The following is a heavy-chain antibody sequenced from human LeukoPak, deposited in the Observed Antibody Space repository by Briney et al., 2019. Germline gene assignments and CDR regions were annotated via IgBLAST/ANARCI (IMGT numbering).Heavy chain of an antibody. V-gene: IGHV3-53*01. Sequence: GGSLRLSXAASGFTVSSNYMSWVRQAPGKGLEWVSVIYSGGSTYYADSVKGRFTISRDNSKNTLYLQMNSLRAEDTAVYYCARDRAPYSSSSGQVYWGQGTLVTVSS. CDR2: IYSGGST. CDR1: GFTVSSNY. CDR3: ARDRAPYSSSSGQVY. J-gene: IGHJ4*02. D-gene: IGHD6-6*01.